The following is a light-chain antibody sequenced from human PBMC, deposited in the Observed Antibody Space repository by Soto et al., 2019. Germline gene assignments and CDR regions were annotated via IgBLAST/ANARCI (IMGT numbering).Light chain of an antibody. Sequence: EIVLTQSPGSLSLSPGDRATLSCRASQSVSSSYLAWYQQKPGQAPRLLIYGASSRATGIPDRFSGSGSGTDFTLTISRMEPEDVAVYYCQQYGSSPPFTFGPGTKVDIK. V-gene: IGKV3-20*01. J-gene: IGKJ3*01. CDR3: QQYGSSPPFT. CDR1: QSVSSSY. CDR2: GAS.